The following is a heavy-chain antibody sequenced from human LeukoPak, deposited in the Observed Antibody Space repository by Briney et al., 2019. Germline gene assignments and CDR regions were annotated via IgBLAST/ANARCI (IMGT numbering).Heavy chain of an antibody. D-gene: IGHD2-21*02. CDR3: ARDTTRAYCGGDCYFDCYYYMDV. CDR2: INPNSGGT. V-gene: IGHV1-2*06. J-gene: IGHJ6*03. CDR1: GSTFTGYD. Sequence: GSLTGYRKVSGSTFTGYDLHWVGQAPGQEIEWMGRINPNSGGTNYAQKFQGRVTMTRDTSISTAYMELSRLRSDDTAVYYCARDTTRAYCGGDCYFDCYYYMDVCGKGTTVTVSS.